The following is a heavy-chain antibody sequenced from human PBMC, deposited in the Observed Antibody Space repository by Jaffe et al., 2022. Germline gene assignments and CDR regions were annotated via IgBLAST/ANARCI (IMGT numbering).Heavy chain of an antibody. CDR3: AREQWLVRVGARDALDI. CDR1: GYTLTDYY. D-gene: IGHD6-19*01. CDR2: INPKSGGT. Sequence: QVQLVQSGAEVKKPGASVKVSCKASGYTLTDYYMHWVRQAPGQGLEWMGRINPKSGGTNYAQKFQGRVTMSRDTSISTAYMELSRLRSDDTAVYYCAREQWLVRVGARDALDIWGQGTMVTVSS. J-gene: IGHJ3*02. V-gene: IGHV1-2*06.